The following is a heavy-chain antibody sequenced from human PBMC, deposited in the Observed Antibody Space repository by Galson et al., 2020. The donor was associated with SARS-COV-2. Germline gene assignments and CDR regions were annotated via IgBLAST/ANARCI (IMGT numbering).Heavy chain of an antibody. CDR3: AKDVGGSVVLVTAARKSDENWLDP. D-gene: IGHD2-2*01. J-gene: IGHJ5*02. Sequence: AGSLSLSCAASGFTFSTFVMSWVRLAPGRGLEWVSTISATGGNTYYADSVKGRFTISRDNSRSTLYLQMNSLSVEDTATYYCAKDVGGSVVLVTAARKSDENWLDPWGQGTLVTVSS. CDR2: ISATGGNT. CDR1: GFTFSTFV. V-gene: IGHV3-23*01.